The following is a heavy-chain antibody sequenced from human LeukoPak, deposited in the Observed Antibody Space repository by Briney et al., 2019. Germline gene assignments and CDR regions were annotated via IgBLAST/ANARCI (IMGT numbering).Heavy chain of an antibody. CDR1: GGSISSSSHY. V-gene: IGHV4-39*07. J-gene: IGHJ5*02. CDR3: ARSGGSGSQFDP. D-gene: IGHD3-10*01. Sequence: SETLSLTCTVSGGSISSSSHYWGWIRQPPGKGLEWIGTIHYSGSTFYNPSLKSRLTISVDTSKNQFSLKLSSVTAADTAVYYCARSGGSGSQFDPWGQGTLVTVSS. CDR2: IHYSGST.